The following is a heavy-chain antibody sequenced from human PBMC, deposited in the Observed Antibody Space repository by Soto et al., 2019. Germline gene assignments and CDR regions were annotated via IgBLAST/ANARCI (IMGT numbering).Heavy chain of an antibody. Sequence: QVQLQESGPGLVKPSQTLSLTCTVSGGSISSGGYYWSWIRQHPGKGLEWIGYLYYSGSTYYNPSTMSRVTISVDTSKNQCSLKLSSVTAADTAVYYCARVGRYCSGGSCPRYFDYWGQGTLVTVSS. CDR1: GGSISSGGYY. CDR2: LYYSGST. D-gene: IGHD2-15*01. V-gene: IGHV4-31*03. CDR3: ARVGRYCSGGSCPRYFDY. J-gene: IGHJ4*02.